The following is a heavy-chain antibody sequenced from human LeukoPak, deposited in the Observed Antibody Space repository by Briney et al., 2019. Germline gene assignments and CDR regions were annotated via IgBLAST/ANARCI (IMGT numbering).Heavy chain of an antibody. Sequence: GGSLRLSCAASGFTFSSYAMSWVRQAPGKGLEWVSAISGSGGSTYYADSVKGRFTISRDNSKNTLYLQMNSLRAEDTAVYFCTRETYYYASGSWGQGTLVTVSS. J-gene: IGHJ3*01. CDR2: ISGSGGST. CDR3: TRETYYYASGS. V-gene: IGHV3-23*01. D-gene: IGHD3-10*01. CDR1: GFTFSSYA.